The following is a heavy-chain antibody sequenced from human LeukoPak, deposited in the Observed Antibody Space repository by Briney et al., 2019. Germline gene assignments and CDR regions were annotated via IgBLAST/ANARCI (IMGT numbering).Heavy chain of an antibody. J-gene: IGHJ4*02. Sequence: KPGXXXRXSCAXSGFTFSDYYMSWVRQARGKGLEWVSYISSRGSSIYYAESVKGRFNISRDKAKKSLYLQMNTLRTEDTAMYYCARDPWGARSSLDYWGQGTLVTVSS. V-gene: IGHV3-11*04. CDR2: ISSRGSSI. D-gene: IGHD1-26*01. CDR1: GFTFSDYY. CDR3: ARDPWGARSSLDY.